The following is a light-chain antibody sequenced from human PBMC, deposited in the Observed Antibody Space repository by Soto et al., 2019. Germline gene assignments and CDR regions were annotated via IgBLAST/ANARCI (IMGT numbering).Light chain of an antibody. CDR2: DVS. V-gene: IGLV2-14*03. CDR3: SSYRTSNTRQIV. J-gene: IGLJ1*01. CDR1: SSDVGGYNY. Sequence: QCVLTRPASVSGAAGQAITISCTGTSSDVGGYNYVSWYQHHPGKAPKLMIYDVSNRPSGVSNRFSGSKSGNTASLSISGLQPEDGADYYCSSYRTSNTRQIVCGTGTKVTVL.